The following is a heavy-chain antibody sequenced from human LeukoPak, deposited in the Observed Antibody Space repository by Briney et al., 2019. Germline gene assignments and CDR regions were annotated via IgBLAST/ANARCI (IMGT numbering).Heavy chain of an antibody. D-gene: IGHD6-19*01. Sequence: NPGGSLRLSCAASGFTFSSQNMNWARQAPGKGQEWVAYISTSGDSTKYADSVEGRFTISRDNAENSLYLLMNSLRVEDTAVYYCVKNGWLDYWGQGILVTVSS. J-gene: IGHJ4*02. CDR3: VKNGWLDY. V-gene: IGHV3-21*06. CDR2: ISTSGDST. CDR1: GFTFSSQN.